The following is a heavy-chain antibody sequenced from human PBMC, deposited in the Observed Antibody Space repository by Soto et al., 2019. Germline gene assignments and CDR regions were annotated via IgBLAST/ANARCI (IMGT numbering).Heavy chain of an antibody. CDR3: ARVSRTGTPPSKKYYYFGMDV. Sequence: QVQLQESGPGLVKPSQTLSLTCTVSGGSISSGGYYWSWIRQHPGKGLEWIGYIYYSGSTYYNPSLKSRVSISVAPSKNPFSLTLSSVTAADTAVYYWARVSRTGTPPSKKYYYFGMDVWGQGTTVTVSS. D-gene: IGHD1-1*01. V-gene: IGHV4-31*03. CDR2: IYYSGST. CDR1: GGSISSGGYY. J-gene: IGHJ6*02.